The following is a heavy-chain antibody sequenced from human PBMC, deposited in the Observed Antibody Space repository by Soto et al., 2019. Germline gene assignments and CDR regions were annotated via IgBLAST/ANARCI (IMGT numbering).Heavy chain of an antibody. Sequence: PGGSLRLSCAASGFTFSSYAMHWVRQAPGKGLEWVAVISYDGSNKYYADSVKGRFTISRDNSKNTLYLQMNSLRAEDTAVYYCARDGMYQNYYYDGMDVWGQGTTVIVSS. CDR1: GFTFSSYA. J-gene: IGHJ6*02. CDR2: ISYDGSNK. CDR3: ARDGMYQNYYYDGMDV. V-gene: IGHV3-30-3*01. D-gene: IGHD2-2*01.